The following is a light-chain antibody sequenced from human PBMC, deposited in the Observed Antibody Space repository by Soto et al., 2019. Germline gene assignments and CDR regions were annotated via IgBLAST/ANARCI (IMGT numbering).Light chain of an antibody. V-gene: IGLV3-21*04. J-gene: IGLJ3*02. CDR3: QVWDSGSYHWV. Sequence: SYELTQPPSVSVAPGKTARITCEGRNIGGKSVSWYQQKPGQAPVLVMYYDNNRPSGIPERFSGSNSGNTASLTISRVEAGDEADFYCQVWDSGSYHWVFGGGTQLTVL. CDR2: YDN. CDR1: NIGGKS.